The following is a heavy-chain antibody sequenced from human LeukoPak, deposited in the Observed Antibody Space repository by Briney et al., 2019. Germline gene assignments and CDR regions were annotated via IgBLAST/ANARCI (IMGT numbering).Heavy chain of an antibody. J-gene: IGHJ6*03. D-gene: IGHD5-24*01. CDR3: VSEGEMANFHYCIVV. Sequence: GGSLRLSSTASAFIFNAYMMDWVRQAPGKGLEWVSSISTSGDYIHYADSLKGRFITSRDNSKNSVFPQINSLRAEDTAVYFCVSEGEMANFHYCIVVWSEGTTVIVSS. V-gene: IGHV3-21*01. CDR2: ISTSGDYI. CDR1: AFIFNAYM.